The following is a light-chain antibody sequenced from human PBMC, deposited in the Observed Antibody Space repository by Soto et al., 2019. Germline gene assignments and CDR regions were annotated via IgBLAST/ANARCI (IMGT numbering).Light chain of an antibody. J-gene: IGLJ2*01. CDR2: SNN. CDR3: AAWDDSLNGPGVV. CDR1: SSNIGSNT. Sequence: QPVLTQPPSASGTPGQRVTISCSGSSSNIGSNTVNWYQHLPGTAPKLLIYSNNQRPSGGPDRFCGSKSGTSASLAISGLQSEDEADYYCAAWDDSLNGPGVVFGGGTKLTVL. V-gene: IGLV1-44*01.